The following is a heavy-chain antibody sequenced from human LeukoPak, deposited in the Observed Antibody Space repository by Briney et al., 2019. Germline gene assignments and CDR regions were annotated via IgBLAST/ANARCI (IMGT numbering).Heavy chain of an antibody. J-gene: IGHJ4*02. V-gene: IGHV3-21*01. CDR1: GFTFSSYS. D-gene: IGHD5-18*01. CDR3: ARDRGGYSYGSDFDY. Sequence: MSGVTLRRSGAASGFTFSSYSMNWVPQGPGKGREGGSSISSSSYIYDADLVEGGLTISRDNAKESLYLQMISLRDEATALYYCARDRGGYSYGSDFDYWGQGTLVTVSS. CDR2: ISSSSYI.